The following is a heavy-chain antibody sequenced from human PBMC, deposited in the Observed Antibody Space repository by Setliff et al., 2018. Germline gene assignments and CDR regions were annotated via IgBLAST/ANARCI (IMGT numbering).Heavy chain of an antibody. CDR1: GFTFSKAW. CDR2: IKSKTDGGTT. Sequence: PGGSLRLSCEGYGFTFSKAWMSWVRQAPGKGLEWVGRIKSKTDGGTTDYAAPVKGRFTISRDDSKNTLYLQMNSLKTEDTAVYYCTTGILWLGDWGGGYWGQGTLVTVSS. V-gene: IGHV3-15*01. CDR3: TTGILWLGDWGGGY. D-gene: IGHD3-10*01. J-gene: IGHJ4*02.